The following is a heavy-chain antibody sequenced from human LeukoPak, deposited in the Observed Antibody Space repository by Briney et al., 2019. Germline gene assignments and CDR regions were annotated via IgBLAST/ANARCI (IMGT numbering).Heavy chain of an antibody. D-gene: IGHD3-22*01. CDR3: ARLPFYDSSGYYPFDY. V-gene: IGHV4-59*08. Sequence: KASETLSLTCTVSGGSTSNYYWSWIRQPPGKGLAWIGYISYSGSTNYNPSLKSRVTISVDTSKNQFSLKLRTVTAADAAVYYCARLPFYDSSGYYPFDYWGQGTLVTVSS. CDR2: ISYSGST. J-gene: IGHJ4*02. CDR1: GGSTSNYY.